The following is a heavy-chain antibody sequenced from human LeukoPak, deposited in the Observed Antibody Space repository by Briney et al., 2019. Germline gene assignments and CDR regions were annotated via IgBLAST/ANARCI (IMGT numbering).Heavy chain of an antibody. CDR1: GGTFSSYA. D-gene: IGHD3-16*01. CDR3: ARVLGEWLENWFDP. V-gene: IGHV1-69*01. Sequence: SVKVSCKASGGTFSSYAISWVRQAPGQGLKWMGGIIPIFGTANYAQKFQGRVTITADESTSTAYMELSSLRSEDTAVYCCARVLGEWLENWFDPWGQGTLVTVSS. J-gene: IGHJ5*02. CDR2: IIPIFGTA.